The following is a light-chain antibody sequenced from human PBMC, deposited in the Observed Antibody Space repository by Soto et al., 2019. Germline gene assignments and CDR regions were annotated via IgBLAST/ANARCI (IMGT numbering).Light chain of an antibody. Sequence: DIQMTQSPSSLSASVGDRVTITCQASQDISNYLNWYQQKPGKAPKLLIYDASNLETGVPSRFSASGSGTDFTFAISSLQPEDIATYYCQQYDTPPKFTFGPGTKVDIX. CDR1: QDISNY. CDR2: DAS. V-gene: IGKV1-33*01. CDR3: QQYDTPPKFT. J-gene: IGKJ3*01.